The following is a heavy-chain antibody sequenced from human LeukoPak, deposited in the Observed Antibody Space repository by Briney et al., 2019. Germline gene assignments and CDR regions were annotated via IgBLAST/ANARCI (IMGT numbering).Heavy chain of an antibody. J-gene: IGHJ4*02. V-gene: IGHV1-24*01. CDR3: ATEMLGRRYCDILTRSNYLDY. D-gene: IGHD3-9*01. CDR1: VYTLTELS. CDR2: FYSEEGET. Sequence: GSVKDSCKYSVYTLTELSMHWVRPAPGKGGEWMGRFYSEEGETNIAQKLQGRVTMAEDTFTDTAYMDLSSLRSEDTAVYYGATEMLGRRYCDILTRSNYLDYWGQGTLVTVSS.